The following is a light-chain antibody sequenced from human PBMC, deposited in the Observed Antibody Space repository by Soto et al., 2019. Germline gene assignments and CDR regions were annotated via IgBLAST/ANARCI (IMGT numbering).Light chain of an antibody. CDR2: GAS. CDR1: QSVRSH. J-gene: IGKJ2*02. Sequence: EIVMTQSPATLSVSPGERATLSWRASQSVRSHLAWYQQKPGQAPRLLIYGASTRATGIPARFSGSGSGTEFTLTISSLQSEDFAVYYCQQYNDWPPCTFGQGTKLEIK. V-gene: IGKV3-15*01. CDR3: QQYNDWPPCT.